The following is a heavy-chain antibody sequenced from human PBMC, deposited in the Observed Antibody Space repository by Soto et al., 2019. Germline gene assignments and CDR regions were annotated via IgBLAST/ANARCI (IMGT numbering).Heavy chain of an antibody. V-gene: IGHV4-31*03. D-gene: IGHD3-22*01. CDR3: ARHSTSSGYYSPHSYFDY. Sequence: PSETLSLTCTVSAGSVSSGNYYWSWIRQHPGKGLEWIGYFYYSGNTYYNPSLRSRVTISVDTSKNQFSLRLRSVTAADTAVYYCARHSTSSGYYSPHSYFDYWGQGTRVTVSS. CDR1: AGSVSSGNYY. J-gene: IGHJ4*02. CDR2: FYYSGNT.